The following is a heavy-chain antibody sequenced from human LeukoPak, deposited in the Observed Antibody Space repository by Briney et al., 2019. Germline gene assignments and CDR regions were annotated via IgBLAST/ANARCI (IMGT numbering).Heavy chain of an antibody. V-gene: IGHV1-24*01. CDR1: GYTLTELS. J-gene: IGHJ3*02. CDR2: FDPEDGET. D-gene: IGHD6-6*01. CDR3: AAPGRGSIAASDAFDI. Sequence: ASVKVSCKVSGYTLTELSMHWVRQAPGKGLEWMGGFDPEDGETIYAQKFQGRVTMTEDISTDTAYMELSSLRSEDTAVYYCAAPGRGSIAASDAFDIWGQGTMVTVSS.